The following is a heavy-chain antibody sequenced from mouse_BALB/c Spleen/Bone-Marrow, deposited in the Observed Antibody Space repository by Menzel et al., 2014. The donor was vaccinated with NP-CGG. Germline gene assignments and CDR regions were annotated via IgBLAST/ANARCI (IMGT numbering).Heavy chain of an antibody. CDR3: VRGVYYDYDEGALDY. CDR2: INPYNDGT. Sequence: EVQLQQSGPELIKPGASVKMSCKASGYTFTSYVIHWVKQKPGQGLKWIGYINPYNDGTKYNEKFEGKATLTSDKSSSTAYMDLGSLASEDSAVYYCVRGVYYDYDEGALDYWGQGTSVTVSS. V-gene: IGHV1-14*01. J-gene: IGHJ4*01. CDR1: GYTFTSYV. D-gene: IGHD2-4*01.